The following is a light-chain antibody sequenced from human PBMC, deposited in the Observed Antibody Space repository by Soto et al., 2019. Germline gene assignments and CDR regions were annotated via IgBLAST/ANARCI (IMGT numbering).Light chain of an antibody. V-gene: IGKV1-33*01. CDR3: QQYDNLPLT. J-gene: IGKJ4*01. Sequence: DIQMTQSPSSLSASVGDRVTITCQASHDIINYLNWFQQKPGEAPKLLIFDAFKLETGVPSRFSGSGSGTDFTLTINSLQPEDIATYYCQQYDNLPLTFGGGTKVDI. CDR1: HDIINY. CDR2: DAF.